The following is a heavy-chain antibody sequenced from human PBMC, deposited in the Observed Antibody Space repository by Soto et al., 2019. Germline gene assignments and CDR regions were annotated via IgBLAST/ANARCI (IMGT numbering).Heavy chain of an antibody. Sequence: SETLSLTCTVSGGSISSGDYYWSWIRQHPGKGLEWIGYIYYSGSTYYNPSLKSRVTISVDTSKNQFSLKLSSVTAADTAVYYCARWWSGSRQGFDPWGQGTLVTVAS. D-gene: IGHD3-3*01. CDR1: GGSISSGDYY. V-gene: IGHV4-31*03. J-gene: IGHJ5*02. CDR3: ARWWSGSRQGFDP. CDR2: IYYSGST.